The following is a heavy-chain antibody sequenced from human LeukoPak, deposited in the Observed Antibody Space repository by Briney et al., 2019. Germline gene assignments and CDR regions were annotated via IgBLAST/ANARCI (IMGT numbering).Heavy chain of an antibody. J-gene: IGHJ4*02. CDR2: IYSGGST. CDR3: ARGAEGVASRYFDC. Sequence: GGSLRLSCAASGFTVSSNYMSWVRQAPGKGLEWASVIYSGGSTYYADSVKGRFTISRDNSKNTLYLQMNSLRAEDTAVYYCARGAEGVASRYFDCWGQGTLVTVSS. D-gene: IGHD2-15*01. V-gene: IGHV3-53*01. CDR1: GFTVSSNY.